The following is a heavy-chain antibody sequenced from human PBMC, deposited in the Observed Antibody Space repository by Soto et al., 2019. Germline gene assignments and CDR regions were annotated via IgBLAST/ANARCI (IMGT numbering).Heavy chain of an antibody. D-gene: IGHD1-26*01. CDR2: ISSSSSTI. CDR3: ARWEYGMDV. CDR1: GFTFSDFY. J-gene: IGHJ6*02. V-gene: IGHV3-11*04. Sequence: LSLSCAASGFTFSDFYMTWIRQAPGKGLEWISYISSSSSTIYYADSVKGRFTISRDNAKNSLYLQMNSLRDEDTAVYYCARWEYGMDVWGQGTTVTVSS.